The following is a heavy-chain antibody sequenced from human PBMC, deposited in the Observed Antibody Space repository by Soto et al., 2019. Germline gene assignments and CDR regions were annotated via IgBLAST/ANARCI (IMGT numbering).Heavy chain of an antibody. CDR1: GDSFTSYG. CDR3: ARDDDGWLLLY. Sequence: GASVKVSCKASGDSFTSYGISWVRQAPGQGLEWMGWISAYNGNTNYAQKLQGRVTMTTDTSTSTAYMELRSLRSDDTAVYYCARDDDGWLLLYWGQGTLVTVSS. D-gene: IGHD6-19*01. CDR2: ISAYNGNT. V-gene: IGHV1-18*01. J-gene: IGHJ4*02.